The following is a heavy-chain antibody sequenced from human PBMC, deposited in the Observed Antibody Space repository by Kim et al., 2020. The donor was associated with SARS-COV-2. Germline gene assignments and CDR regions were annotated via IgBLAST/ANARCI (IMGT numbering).Heavy chain of an antibody. V-gene: IGHV3-72*01. D-gene: IGHD3-10*01. Sequence: GRFTISRDDSKNSLYLQMNSLKTEDTAVYYCAREGVLLWFGELSPSAFDIWGQGTMVTVSS. J-gene: IGHJ3*02. CDR3: AREGVLLWFGELSPSAFDI.